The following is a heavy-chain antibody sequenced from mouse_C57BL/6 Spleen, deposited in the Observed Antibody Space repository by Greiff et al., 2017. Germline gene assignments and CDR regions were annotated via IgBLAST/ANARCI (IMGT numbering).Heavy chain of an antibody. V-gene: IGHV1-64*01. CDR3: ARRYGSSPYAMDY. Sequence: VQLQQPGAELVKPGASVKLSCKASGYTFTSYWMHWVKQRPGQGLEWIGMIHPNSGSTNYNEKFKSKATLTVDKSSSTAYMQLSSLTSEDSAVYYCARRYGSSPYAMDYWGQGTSVTVSS. CDR1: GYTFTSYW. J-gene: IGHJ4*01. CDR2: IHPNSGST. D-gene: IGHD1-1*01.